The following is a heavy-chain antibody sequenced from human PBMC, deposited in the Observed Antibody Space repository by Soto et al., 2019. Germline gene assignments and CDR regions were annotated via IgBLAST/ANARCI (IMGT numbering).Heavy chain of an antibody. Sequence: ASVKVSCKASGYTFTGYYMHWVRQAPGQGXEWMGWINPNSGGTNYAQKFQGRVTMTRDTSISTAYMELSRLRSDDTAVYYCARDRSHYYDSSGYYGYWFDPWGQGTLVTVSS. V-gene: IGHV1-2*02. CDR2: INPNSGGT. CDR1: GYTFTGYY. J-gene: IGHJ5*02. CDR3: ARDRSHYYDSSGYYGYWFDP. D-gene: IGHD3-22*01.